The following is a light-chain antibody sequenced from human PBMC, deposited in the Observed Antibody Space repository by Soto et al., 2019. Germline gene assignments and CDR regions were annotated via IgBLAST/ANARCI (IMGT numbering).Light chain of an antibody. CDR3: SSYTSISTLV. Sequence: QSVLTQPASVSGSPGQSITISCTGTSSDVGGYNYVSWYQQHPGKAPKLMIYDVSNRPSGVSNRFTGSKSGNTASLTISGLQAEDEADYYCSSYTSISTLVFGPGSMVTV. CDR1: SSDVGGYNY. CDR2: DVS. V-gene: IGLV2-14*01. J-gene: IGLJ1*01.